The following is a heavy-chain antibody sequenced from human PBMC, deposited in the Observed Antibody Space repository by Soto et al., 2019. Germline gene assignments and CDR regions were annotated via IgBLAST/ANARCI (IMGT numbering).Heavy chain of an antibody. CDR2: IYPGDSDT. Sequence: PGESLKIYCKGSGHSFTIYWIGWVRQMPGKGLEWMGIIYPGDSDTRYSPSFQGQVTISADKSISTAYLQWSSLKASDTAMYYCARLGIVVVPAATVGGWFDPWGQGTLVTVSS. V-gene: IGHV5-51*01. CDR1: GHSFTIYW. D-gene: IGHD2-2*01. CDR3: ARLGIVVVPAATVGGWFDP. J-gene: IGHJ5*02.